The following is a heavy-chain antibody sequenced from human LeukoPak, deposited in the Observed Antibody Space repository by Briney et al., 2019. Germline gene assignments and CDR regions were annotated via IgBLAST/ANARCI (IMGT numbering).Heavy chain of an antibody. V-gene: IGHV4-38-2*01. J-gene: IGHJ3*02. D-gene: IGHD1-26*01. CDR2: IYHSGST. CDR3: ARPISWARGAFDI. CDR1: GYSISSGYY. Sequence: PSETLSLTXAVSGYSISSGYYWGWIRQPPGKGLEWIGSIYHSGSTYYNPSLKSRVTISVDTSKNQFSLKLSSVTAADTAVYYCARPISWARGAFDIWGQGTMVTVSS.